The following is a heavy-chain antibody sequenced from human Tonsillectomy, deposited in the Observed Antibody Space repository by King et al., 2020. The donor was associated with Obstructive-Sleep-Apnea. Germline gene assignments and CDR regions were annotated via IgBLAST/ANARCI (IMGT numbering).Heavy chain of an antibody. D-gene: IGHD4-11*01. CDR1: GYTFTSYY. CDR2: INPSGGSA. J-gene: IGHJ4*02. Sequence: VQLVESGAEVKKPGASVKVSCKASGYTFTSYYMHWVRQAPGQVFEWMGIINPSGGSASHAQKFQGRVTMTRDTSTSTVYMELSSLRSEDTAVYYCARAYSDYDPFDYWGQGTLVTVSS. V-gene: IGHV1-46*01. CDR3: ARAYSDYDPFDY.